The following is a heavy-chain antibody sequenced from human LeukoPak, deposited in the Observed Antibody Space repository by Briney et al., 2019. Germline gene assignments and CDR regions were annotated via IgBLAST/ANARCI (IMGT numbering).Heavy chain of an antibody. V-gene: IGHV4-34*01. Sequence: SETLSLTCAVYGVSFSGYYWSWIRQPPGKGLEWIGEINHSGSTNYSPSLKSRVTISTDTSKNQFSLKLSSVTAADTAVYFCARGGGEAPSSWGQGNLVTVPS. J-gene: IGHJ4*02. D-gene: IGHD2-21*01. CDR3: ARGGGEAPSS. CDR1: GVSFSGYY. CDR2: INHSGST.